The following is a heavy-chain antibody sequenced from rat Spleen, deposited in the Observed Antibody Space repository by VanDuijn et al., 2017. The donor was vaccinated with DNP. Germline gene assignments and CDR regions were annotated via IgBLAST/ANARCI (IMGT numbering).Heavy chain of an antibody. V-gene: IGHV2S12*01. J-gene: IGHJ2*01. CDR3: ARRFGIRGYFDY. CDR1: GFSLTSNG. CDR2: ISSGGST. Sequence: QVQLKESGPGLVQPSQTLSLTCTVSGFSLTSNGVSWVRQPPGKGLEWIAAISSGGSTYYNSALKSRLSISRDTSKSQVFLKMSSLQTEDTATYYCARRFGIRGYFDYWGQGVMVTVSS. D-gene: IGHD4-3*01.